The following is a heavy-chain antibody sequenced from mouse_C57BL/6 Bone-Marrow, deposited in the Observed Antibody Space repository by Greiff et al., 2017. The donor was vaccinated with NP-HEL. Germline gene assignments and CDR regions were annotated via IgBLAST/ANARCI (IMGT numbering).Heavy chain of an antibody. CDR2: ISSGGSYT. CDR1: GFTFSSYG. D-gene: IGHD2-1*01. J-gene: IGHJ2*01. CDR3: ARRAALHRHYFDY. Sequence: EVKLVESGGDLVKPGGSLKLSCAASGFTFSSYGMSWVRQTPDKRLEWVATISSGGSYTYYPDSVKGRFTISRDNAKNTLYLQMSSLKSEDTAMYYCARRAALHRHYFDYWGQGTTLTVSS. V-gene: IGHV5-6*02.